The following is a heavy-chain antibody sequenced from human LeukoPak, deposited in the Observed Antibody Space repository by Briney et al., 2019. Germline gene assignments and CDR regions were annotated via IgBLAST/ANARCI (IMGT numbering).Heavy chain of an antibody. J-gene: IGHJ6*03. CDR1: GYTFTSYG. V-gene: IGHV1-18*01. Sequence: GASVKVSCKASGYTFTSYGISWVRQAPGQGLEWMGWISAYNGNTNYAQKLQGRVTMTTDTSTSTAYMELSSLRSEDTAVYYCARGYYDSSGYYYYYYYMDVWGKGTTVTVSS. CDR3: ARGYYDSSGYYYYYYYMDV. D-gene: IGHD3-22*01. CDR2: ISAYNGNT.